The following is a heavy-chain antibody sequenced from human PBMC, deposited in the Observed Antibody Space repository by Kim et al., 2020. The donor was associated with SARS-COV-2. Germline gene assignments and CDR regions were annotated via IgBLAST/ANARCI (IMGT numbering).Heavy chain of an antibody. CDR2: ISYDGSNK. V-gene: IGHV3-30*18. CDR1: GFTFSSYG. Sequence: GGSLRLSCAASGFTFSSYGMHWVRQAPGKGLEWVAVISYDGSNKYYADSVKGRFTISRDNSKNTLYLQMNSLRAEDTAVYYCAKAGRHIVVVTATGDYFDYWGQGTLVTVPS. CDR3: AKAGRHIVVVTATGDYFDY. J-gene: IGHJ4*02. D-gene: IGHD2-21*02.